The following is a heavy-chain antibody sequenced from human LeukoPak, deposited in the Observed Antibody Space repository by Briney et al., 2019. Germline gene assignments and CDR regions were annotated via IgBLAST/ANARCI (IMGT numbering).Heavy chain of an antibody. Sequence: PSETLSLICTVSGGSISRSNYFWGWVRQPPGKGLEWIVRSYYSGRTDYNPSLESQVTISVDTSKHQFSLQLSSVPAAVTAVYCCARGYNKCDYWAQGTLDSVPS. V-gene: IGHV4-39*07. CDR1: GGSISRSNYF. CDR3: ARGYNKCDY. D-gene: IGHD5-24*01. CDR2: SYYSGRT. J-gene: IGHJ4*02.